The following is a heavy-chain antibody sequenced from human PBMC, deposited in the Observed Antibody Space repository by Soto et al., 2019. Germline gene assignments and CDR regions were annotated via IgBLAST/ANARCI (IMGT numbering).Heavy chain of an antibody. D-gene: IGHD2-15*01. J-gene: IGHJ4*02. Sequence: GESLKISCKGSGYSFIDYWIGWVRQMPGKGLEWMGIVYPRDSDTRYSPSFQGQVTISADRSTGTAFLQWRSLKASDTALYYCARPPLPGYSIHFNSWGQGTLVTVS. CDR2: VYPRDSDT. CDR1: GYSFIDYW. CDR3: ARPPLPGYSIHFNS. V-gene: IGHV5-51*01.